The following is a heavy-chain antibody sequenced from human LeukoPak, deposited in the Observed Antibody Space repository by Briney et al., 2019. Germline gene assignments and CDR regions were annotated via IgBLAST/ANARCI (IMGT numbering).Heavy chain of an antibody. CDR2: IYHSGST. D-gene: IGHD6-13*01. Sequence: PSETLSLTCAVSGGSISSSNWWSWVRQPPGKGLEWIGEIYHSGSTNYNPSLKSRVTISVDKSKNQFSLKLSSVTAADTAVYYCARSVGYSSSCPGYWGQGTLVTVSS. V-gene: IGHV4-4*02. CDR3: ARSVGYSSSCPGY. CDR1: GGSISSSNW. J-gene: IGHJ4*02.